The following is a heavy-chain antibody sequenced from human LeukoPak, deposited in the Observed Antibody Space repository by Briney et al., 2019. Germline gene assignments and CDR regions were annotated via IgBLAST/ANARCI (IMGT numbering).Heavy chain of an antibody. D-gene: IGHD3-22*01. V-gene: IGHV3-23*01. CDR3: ASIPLLRGSYYFDY. CDR1: GFTFSSYA. Sequence: GGSLRLSCVASGFTFSSYAMSWVRQAPGKGLEWVSTISVSGGSTYYADSVKGRFTISRDNSKNTLYLQMNSLRAEDTAVYYCASIPLLRGSYYFDYWGQGTLVTVSS. J-gene: IGHJ4*02. CDR2: ISVSGGST.